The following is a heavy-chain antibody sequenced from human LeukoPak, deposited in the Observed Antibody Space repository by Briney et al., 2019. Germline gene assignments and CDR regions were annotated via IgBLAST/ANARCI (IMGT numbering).Heavy chain of an antibody. CDR3: ARDSGGGYADEIDP. D-gene: IGHD5-12*01. V-gene: IGHV1-18*01. CDR1: GYTFTSYG. J-gene: IGHJ5*02. Sequence: ASVKVSCKASGYTFTSYGISWVRQAPGQGLEWMGWISAYNGNTNYAQKLQGRVTMTTDTSTSTAYMELRSLRSDDTAAYYCARDSGGGYADEIDPWGQGTLVTVSS. CDR2: ISAYNGNT.